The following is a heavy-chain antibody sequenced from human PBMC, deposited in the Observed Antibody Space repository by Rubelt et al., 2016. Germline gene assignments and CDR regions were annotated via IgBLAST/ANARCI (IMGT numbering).Heavy chain of an antibody. D-gene: IGHD1-26*01. CDR1: GYTFTDYH. V-gene: IGHV1-18*04. Sequence: SSGEVKKPGASVKVSCKASGYTFTDYHMHWVRQAPGQGLEWMGWISAYNGNTNYAQKLPGRVTMTTDTSTSTAYMELRSLRTDDTAVYYCARGLSLVGATSSDFDHWGQGTLVTVSS. CDR3: ARGLSLVGATSSDFDH. J-gene: IGHJ4*02. CDR2: ISAYNGNT.